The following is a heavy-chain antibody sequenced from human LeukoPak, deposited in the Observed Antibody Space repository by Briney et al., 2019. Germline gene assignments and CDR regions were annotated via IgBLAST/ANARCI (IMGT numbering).Heavy chain of an antibody. CDR1: GYTFTGYY. D-gene: IGHD2-21*01. V-gene: IGHV1-2*02. J-gene: IGHJ4*02. CDR2: INPNSGGT. CDR3: ARDSLDVFRATGGDY. Sequence: SVKVSCKASGYTFTGYYMHWVRQAPGQGLEWMGWINPNSGGTNYAQKFQGRVTMTRDTSISTAYMELSRLRSDDTAVYYCARDSLDVFRATGGDYWGQRTLITVSS.